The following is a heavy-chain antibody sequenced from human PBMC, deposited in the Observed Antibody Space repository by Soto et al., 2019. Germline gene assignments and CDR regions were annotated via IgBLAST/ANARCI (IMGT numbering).Heavy chain of an antibody. J-gene: IGHJ5*02. Sequence: SETLSLTCTVSGDSIGGSNFYWGWLRPPPGKGLEWIGSIFYSGNTYYNPSLKSRVIMSVDTSKNQLSLRLNSVTAADTAAYYCARTGRIAIFGVVTEFDPWGPGTLVTVSS. CDR1: GDSIGGSNFY. D-gene: IGHD3-3*01. CDR2: IFYSGNT. V-gene: IGHV4-39*01. CDR3: ARTGRIAIFGVVTEFDP.